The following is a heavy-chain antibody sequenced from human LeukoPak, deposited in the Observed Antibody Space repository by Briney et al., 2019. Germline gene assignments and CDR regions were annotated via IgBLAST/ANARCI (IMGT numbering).Heavy chain of an antibody. D-gene: IGHD2-21*02. CDR3: AGPGGDRSFDY. V-gene: IGHV3-30*02. CDR1: GFTFSSYG. CDR2: IWYDGSNK. J-gene: IGHJ4*02. Sequence: GGSLRLSCAASGFTFSSYGMHWVRQAPGKGLEWVAVIWYDGSNKYYADSVKGRFTISRDNSKNTLYLQMNSLRVEDTAIYYCAGPGGDRSFDYWGQGTLVTVSS.